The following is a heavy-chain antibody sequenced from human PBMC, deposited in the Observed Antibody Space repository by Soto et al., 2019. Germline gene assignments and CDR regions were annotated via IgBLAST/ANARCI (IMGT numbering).Heavy chain of an antibody. Sequence: QVQLVESGGGVVQPGDSLRLSCAASGFMFSGYGMHWIRQAPGKGLEWVAVISHDGSEKYYGDSVKGRCTVSRDNSNNTLFLQIDSLRAEDTAVYYYAKLVGGVKAIGAPGDWLDPWGQGTLVTVSS. CDR2: ISHDGSEK. V-gene: IGHV3-30*18. CDR3: AKLVGGVKAIGAPGDWLDP. D-gene: IGHD3-3*01. CDR1: GFMFSGYG. J-gene: IGHJ5*02.